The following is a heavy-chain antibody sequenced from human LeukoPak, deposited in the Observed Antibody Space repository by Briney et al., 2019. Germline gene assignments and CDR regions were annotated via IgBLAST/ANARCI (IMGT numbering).Heavy chain of an antibody. J-gene: IGHJ5*01. CDR1: GFTFSNYW. D-gene: IGHD1-14*01. CDR2: IKQDGSEK. Sequence: GGSLRLSCAASGFTFSNYWMNWLRQAPGKGLEWVANIKQDGSEKYYVDSVKGRFTTSRDNAKNSLYLQMKSLRAEDAGVYYCAKEGAYPIITYDSWGQGTLVTVSS. V-gene: IGHV3-7*01. CDR3: AKEGAYPIITYDS.